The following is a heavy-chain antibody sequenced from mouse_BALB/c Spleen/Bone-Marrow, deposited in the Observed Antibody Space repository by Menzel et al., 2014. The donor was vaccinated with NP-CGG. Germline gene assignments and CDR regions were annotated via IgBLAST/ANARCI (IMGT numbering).Heavy chain of an antibody. Sequence: VKLQESGAELVRPGTSVKVSCKASGYAFTNYLIEWVKQRPGQGLEWIGVINPGSGGTNYNEKFKGKATLTADKSSSTAYMQLSSLTSDDSAVYFCARSGYYGSSYYFDYWGQGTTLTVPS. V-gene: IGHV1-54*01. D-gene: IGHD1-1*01. CDR3: ARSGYYGSSYYFDY. CDR1: GYAFTNYL. J-gene: IGHJ2*01. CDR2: INPGSGGT.